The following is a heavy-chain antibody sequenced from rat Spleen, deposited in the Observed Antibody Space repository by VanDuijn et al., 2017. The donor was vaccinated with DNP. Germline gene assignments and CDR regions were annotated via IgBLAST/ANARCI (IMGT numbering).Heavy chain of an antibody. J-gene: IGHJ2*01. CDR2: ISYDGYNT. V-gene: IGHV5-7*01. D-gene: IGHD1-2*01. Sequence: EVQLVESGGGLVQPGRSLKLSCAASGFTFSDHNMAWVRQAPKKGLEWVATISYDGYNTYYRDSVKGRFTISRDNAKSSLYLQMDSLRSEDTSTYYCAKDRAIAAMDYWGQGVMVTVSS. CDR1: GFTFSDHN. CDR3: AKDRAIAAMDY.